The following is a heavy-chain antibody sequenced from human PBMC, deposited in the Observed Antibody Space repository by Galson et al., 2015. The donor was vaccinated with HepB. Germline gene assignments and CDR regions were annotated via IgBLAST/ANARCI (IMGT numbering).Heavy chain of an antibody. CDR1: GFTFSSYS. Sequence: SLRLSCAASGFTFSSYSMNWVRQAPGKGLEWVSSISSSSSYIYYADSVKGRFTISRDNAKNSLYLQMNSLRAEDTAVYYCARDLNTDYGDKDYWGQGTLVTVSS. D-gene: IGHD4-17*01. J-gene: IGHJ4*02. V-gene: IGHV3-21*01. CDR2: ISSSSSYI. CDR3: ARDLNTDYGDKDY.